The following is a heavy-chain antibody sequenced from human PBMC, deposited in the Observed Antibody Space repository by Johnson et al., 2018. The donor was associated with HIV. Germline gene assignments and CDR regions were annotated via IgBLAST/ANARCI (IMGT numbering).Heavy chain of an antibody. J-gene: IGHJ3*02. Sequence: VQLVESGGGLVQPGGSLRLSCAASGFTFSSYDMHWVRQATGKGLEWVSAIGTAGDTYYPGSVKGRFTISRENAKNSLYLQMNSLRAGDTAVYYCASGKVRSRYDSSGYCHHSTQTYAFDIWGQGTMVTVSS. D-gene: IGHD3-22*01. CDR2: IGTAGDT. CDR1: GFTFSSYD. V-gene: IGHV3-13*01. CDR3: ASGKVRSRYDSSGYCHHSTQTYAFDI.